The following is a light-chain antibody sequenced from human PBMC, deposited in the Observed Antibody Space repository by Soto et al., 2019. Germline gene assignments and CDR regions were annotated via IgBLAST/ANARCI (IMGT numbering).Light chain of an antibody. Sequence: DIQMTQSPSTLSASVGDTVTVTRRASQSVSGWLAWYQQKPGKAPKLLIYAASTLQSGVPSRLSGSGSGTDFTLTISSLQPEDFATYYCQQLNSYPLTFGGGTKVDIK. J-gene: IGKJ4*01. CDR3: QQLNSYPLT. CDR1: QSVSGW. V-gene: IGKV1-9*01. CDR2: AAS.